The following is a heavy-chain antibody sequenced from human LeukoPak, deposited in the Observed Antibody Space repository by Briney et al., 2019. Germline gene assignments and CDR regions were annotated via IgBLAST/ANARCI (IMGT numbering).Heavy chain of an antibody. CDR3: ARNPSRGRVWGSYKDFDY. J-gene: IGHJ4*02. CDR2: ISSSSSYI. CDR1: GFTFSSYS. V-gene: IGHV3-21*01. Sequence: PGGSLRLSCAASGFTFSSYSMNWVRQAPGKGLEWVSSISSSSSYIYYADSVKGRFTISRDNAKNSLYLQMNSLRAEDTAVYYCARNPSRGRVWGSYKDFDYWGQGTLVTVSS. D-gene: IGHD3-16*01.